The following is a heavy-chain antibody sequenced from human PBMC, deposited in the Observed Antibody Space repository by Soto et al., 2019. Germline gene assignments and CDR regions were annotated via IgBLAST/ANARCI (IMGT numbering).Heavy chain of an antibody. CDR3: AREDGSSGYAGTFHP. J-gene: IGHJ5*02. D-gene: IGHD3-22*01. Sequence: QVQLVESGGDVVQPGRALRLSCAASGFSLSDRVMHWVRQAPGKGLDWVALISHDEVNKVYTDSVKGRFTISRDISKNPVFLQMDSLKPEDTAVYFCAREDGSSGYAGTFHPWGQGTLVTVSS. CDR2: ISHDEVNK. CDR1: GFSLSDRV. V-gene: IGHV3-30-3*01.